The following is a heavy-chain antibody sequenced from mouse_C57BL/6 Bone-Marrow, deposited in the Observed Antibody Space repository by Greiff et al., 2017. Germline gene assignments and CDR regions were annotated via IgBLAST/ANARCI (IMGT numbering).Heavy chain of an antibody. V-gene: IGHV1-54*01. J-gene: IGHJ4*01. D-gene: IGHD3-2*02. CDR3: ARETAQAYYAMDY. Sequence: QVQLQQSGAELVRPGTSVKVSCKASGYAFTNYLIAWVKQRPGQGLEWIGVINPGSGGTNYNEKFKGKATLTVDPSSSTAYMELRSLTSEDSAVYVCARETAQAYYAMDYWGQGTSVTVAS. CDR1: GYAFTNYL. CDR2: INPGSGGT.